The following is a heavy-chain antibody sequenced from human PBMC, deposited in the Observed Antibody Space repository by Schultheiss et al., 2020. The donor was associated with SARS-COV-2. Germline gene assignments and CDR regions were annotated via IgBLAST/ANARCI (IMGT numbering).Heavy chain of an antibody. Sequence: GGSLRLSCAVSGGSISSSNWWSWVRQPPGKGLEWVAVISYDGSNKYYADSVKGRFTISRDNSKNTLYLQMNSLRAEDTAVYYCVRWNPLWYYFDYWGQGTLVTVSS. CDR2: ISYDGSNK. V-gene: IGHV3-30*03. CDR3: VRWNPLWYYFDY. CDR1: GGSISSSN. J-gene: IGHJ4*02. D-gene: IGHD2-21*01.